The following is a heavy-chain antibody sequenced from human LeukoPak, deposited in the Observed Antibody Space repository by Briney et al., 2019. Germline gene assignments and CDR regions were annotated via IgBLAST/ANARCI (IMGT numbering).Heavy chain of an antibody. CDR1: GGTFISYA. J-gene: IGHJ4*02. V-gene: IGHV1-69*13. CDR2: IIPIFGTA. CDR3: ASPRYSSGWYYFDY. D-gene: IGHD6-19*01. Sequence: SVKVSCKASGGTFISYAISWVRQAPGQGLEWMGEIIPIFGTANYAQKFQGRVTITADESTSTAYMELSSLRSEDTAVYYCASPRYSSGWYYFDYWGQGTLVTVSS.